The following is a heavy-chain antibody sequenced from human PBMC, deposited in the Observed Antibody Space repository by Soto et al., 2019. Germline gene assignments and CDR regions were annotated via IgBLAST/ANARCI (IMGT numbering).Heavy chain of an antibody. CDR1: GYSFMKYG. CDR3: AREASVLIPAAQPSRFDS. D-gene: IGHD2-2*01. Sequence: ASVEVSCRGFGYSFMKYGINWVRQAPGQGLEWVGWISPYSGCTHSAQKFHGRLTLTTDTAASTAYMELRILRSADTALYYCAREASVLIPAAQPSRFDSWGQGTLVTVSS. CDR2: ISPYSGCT. V-gene: IGHV1-18*01. J-gene: IGHJ4*02.